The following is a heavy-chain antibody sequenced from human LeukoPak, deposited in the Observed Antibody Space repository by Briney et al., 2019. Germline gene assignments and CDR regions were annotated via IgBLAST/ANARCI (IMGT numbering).Heavy chain of an antibody. CDR2: MNPNSGNT. D-gene: IGHD2-21*01. CDR3: ARGRFGGGDY. CDR1: GYTFTSYG. Sequence: ASVKLSFKASGYTFTSYGINWVRHSTGQGLGRMGWMNPNSGNTGYAQKFQGRVTMTRNTSISTAYMELSSLRSEDTAVYYCARGRFGGGDYWGQGTLVTVSS. J-gene: IGHJ4*02. V-gene: IGHV1-8*01.